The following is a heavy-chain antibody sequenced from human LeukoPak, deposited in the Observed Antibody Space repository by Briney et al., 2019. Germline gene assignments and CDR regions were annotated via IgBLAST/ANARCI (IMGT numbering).Heavy chain of an antibody. CDR1: GYTFTGYY. D-gene: IGHD2-2*01. CDR2: INPNSGGT. Sequence: ASVKASCKASGYTFTGYYMHWVRQAPGQGLEWMGWINPNSGGTNYAQKFQGRVTMTRDTSISTAYMELSRLRSDDTAVYYCARDQVVVPAATAFDYWGQGTLVTVSS. J-gene: IGHJ4*02. V-gene: IGHV1-2*02. CDR3: ARDQVVVPAATAFDY.